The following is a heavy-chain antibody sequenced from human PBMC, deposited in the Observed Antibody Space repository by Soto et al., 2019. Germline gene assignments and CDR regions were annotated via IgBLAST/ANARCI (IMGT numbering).Heavy chain of an antibody. CDR1: GFTFSNVW. CDR3: TTTLRWVFDFDD. D-gene: IGHD4-17*01. J-gene: IGHJ4*02. CDR2: IKSKTDGGTA. Sequence: PGGSLRLSCAASGFTFSNVWMTWVRQAPGKGLEFIGRIKSKTDGGTADYAAPVKGRFTISRDDSKNTLYLELNSLKTEDTAVYYCTTTLRWVFDFDDWGQGTLVTVSS. V-gene: IGHV3-15*01.